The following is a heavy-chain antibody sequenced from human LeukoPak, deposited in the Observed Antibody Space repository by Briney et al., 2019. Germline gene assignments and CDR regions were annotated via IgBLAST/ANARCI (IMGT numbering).Heavy chain of an antibody. V-gene: IGHV4-39*01. CDR3: ARRLSTIRYFDWSRRNFWFDP. Sequence: SETLSLTCTVSGGSISSSSYYWGWIRQPPGKGLEWIGSIYYSGSTYYNPSLKSRVTISVDTSKNQFSLKLSSVTAADTAVYYCARRLSTIRYFDWSRRNFWFDPWGQGTLVTVSS. D-gene: IGHD3-9*01. J-gene: IGHJ5*02. CDR1: GGSISSSSYY. CDR2: IYYSGST.